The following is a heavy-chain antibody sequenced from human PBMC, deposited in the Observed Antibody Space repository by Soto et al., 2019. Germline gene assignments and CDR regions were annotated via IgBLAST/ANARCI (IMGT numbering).Heavy chain of an antibody. Sequence: QVQLQESGPGLLKPSETLSLTCTVSGGSITDYSWFWIRQPAGKVLEWIGRIFSSGSTNYNPSLKGRIDISLDTSKTQFSLKLNAATSTDTAVYFCARDQGVVVTDDKWFDPWGQGILVTVSS. CDR2: IFSSGST. V-gene: IGHV4-4*07. D-gene: IGHD2-21*02. CDR1: GGSITDYS. CDR3: ARDQGVVVTDDKWFDP. J-gene: IGHJ5*02.